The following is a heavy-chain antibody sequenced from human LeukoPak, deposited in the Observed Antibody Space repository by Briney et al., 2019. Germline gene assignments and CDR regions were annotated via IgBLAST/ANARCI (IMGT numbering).Heavy chain of an antibody. CDR2: IKEDGSVM. CDR1: GFPFTNYW. CDR3: ARDLWGSYSTGSYLDY. J-gene: IGHJ4*02. D-gene: IGHD6-19*01. Sequence: GGSLRLSCAVSGFPFTNYWMSWVRQAPGKGLEWVANIKEDGSVMYYVDSLKGRFTTSRDSAQNSLYLQMNSLRVEDTAVYFCARDLWGSYSTGSYLDYWGQGALVTVSS. V-gene: IGHV3-7*01.